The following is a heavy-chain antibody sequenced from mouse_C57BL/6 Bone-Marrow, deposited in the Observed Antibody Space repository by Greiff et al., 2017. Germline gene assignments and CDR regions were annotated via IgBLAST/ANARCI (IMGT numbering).Heavy chain of an antibody. D-gene: IGHD2-3*01. J-gene: IGHJ3*01. CDR2: ISDGGSYT. Sequence: VKLVESGGGLVKPGGSLKLSCAASGFTFSSYAMSWVRQTPEKRLEWVATISDGGSYTYYPDNVKGRFTISRDNAKNNLYLQMSHLKSEDTAMDYCARDDGYLFAYWGQGTLVTVSA. V-gene: IGHV5-4*01. CDR1: GFTFSSYA. CDR3: ARDDGYLFAY.